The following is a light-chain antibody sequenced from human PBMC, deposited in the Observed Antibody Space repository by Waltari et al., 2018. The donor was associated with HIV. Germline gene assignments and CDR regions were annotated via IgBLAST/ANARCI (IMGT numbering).Light chain of an antibody. J-gene: IGKJ4*01. CDR1: QSISTY. Sequence: DIQMTQSPSSLSASVGNRFTITCRASQSISTYLNWYQHKPGQAPKLLIYAASSLQTGVPSRFSGSGSGTDFTLTITSLQPEDFATYYCQQSYSTLALTFGGGTKVDI. V-gene: IGKV1-39*01. CDR3: QQSYSTLALT. CDR2: AAS.